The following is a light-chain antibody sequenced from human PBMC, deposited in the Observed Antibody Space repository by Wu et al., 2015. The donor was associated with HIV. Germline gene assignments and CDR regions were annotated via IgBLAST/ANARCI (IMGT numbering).Light chain of an antibody. Sequence: EVVMTQSPATLSVSPGERATLSCRTSQSVSNSLAWYQHKPGQGPRLLIYGSFTRASGTPARFSGSGSGTEFTLTISSMQSEDFAVYYCQQYNNGPRTFGQGTKVEVK. V-gene: IGKV3-15*01. CDR2: GSF. CDR3: QQYNNGPRT. CDR1: QSVSNS. J-gene: IGKJ1*01.